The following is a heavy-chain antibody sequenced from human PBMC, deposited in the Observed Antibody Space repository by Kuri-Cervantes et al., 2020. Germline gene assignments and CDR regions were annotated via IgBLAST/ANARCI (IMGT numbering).Heavy chain of an antibody. CDR2: IYSGGST. Sequence: GGSLRLSCAASGFTFSSYGMHWVRQAPGKGLEWVSVIYSGGSTYYADSVKGRFTISRDNSKNTLYLRMNSLRAEDTAVYYCAREGNYYDSSGLDYWGQGTLVTVSS. CDR1: GFTFSSYG. V-gene: IGHV3-NL1*01. J-gene: IGHJ4*02. D-gene: IGHD3-22*01. CDR3: AREGNYYDSSGLDY.